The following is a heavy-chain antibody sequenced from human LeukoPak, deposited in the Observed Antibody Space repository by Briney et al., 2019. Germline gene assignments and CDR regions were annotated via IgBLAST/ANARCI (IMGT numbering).Heavy chain of an antibody. CDR2: ISSSSSTI. Sequence: PGGSLRLSCAASGFTFSSYSMNWVRQAPGKGLEWASYISSSSSTIYYADSVKGRFTISRDNAKNSLYLQMNSLRAEDTAVYYCARDGSGSYDYWGQGTLVTVSS. V-gene: IGHV3-48*01. D-gene: IGHD3-10*01. CDR3: ARDGSGSYDY. J-gene: IGHJ4*02. CDR1: GFTFSSYS.